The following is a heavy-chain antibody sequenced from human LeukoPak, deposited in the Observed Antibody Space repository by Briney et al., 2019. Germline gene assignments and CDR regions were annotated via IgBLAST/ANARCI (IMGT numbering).Heavy chain of an antibody. J-gene: IGHJ6*03. CDR3: ATEGMALYSYYYYMDA. Sequence: GGSLRLSCTASGFTFGDYAMSWVRQAPGKGLEWVGRIKGKTDGETRDYAAPVKGRFTISRDDSRNTLYLQMNSLKTDDTAVYYCATEGMALYSYYYYMDAWGIGTTVTVSS. D-gene: IGHD5-24*01. CDR1: GFTFGDYA. V-gene: IGHV3-15*05. CDR2: IKGKTDGETR.